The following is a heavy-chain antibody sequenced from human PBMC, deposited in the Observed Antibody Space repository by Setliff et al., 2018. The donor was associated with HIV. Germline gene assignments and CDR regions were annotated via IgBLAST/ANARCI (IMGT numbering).Heavy chain of an antibody. CDR3: AAIAYSRPDY. CDR2: IDPQDGET. D-gene: IGHD4-4*01. V-gene: IGHV1-69-2*01. J-gene: IGHJ4*02. Sequence: ASVKVSCMASGYTFTDYFIHWILQAPGKGLEWMGRIDPQDGETTFAEKFQGRVTVTADTSTDIAYMELSSLRSDDTAVYYCAAIAYSRPDYWGQGTLVTVSS. CDR1: GYTFTDYF.